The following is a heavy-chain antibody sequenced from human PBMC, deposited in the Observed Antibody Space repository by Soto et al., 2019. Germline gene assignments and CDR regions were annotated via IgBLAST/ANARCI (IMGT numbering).Heavy chain of an antibody. CDR1: GFTFGDYA. CDR3: TGDEGGFLEWLLPYYYYGMDV. CDR2: IRSKAYGGTT. J-gene: IGHJ6*04. Sequence: PGGSLRLSCTASGFTFGDYAMSWFRQAPGKGLEWVGFIRSKAYGGTTEYAASVKGRFTISRDDSKSIAYLQMNSLKTEDTAVYYCTGDEGGFLEWLLPYYYYGMDVWGKGSTVTVSS. D-gene: IGHD3-3*01. V-gene: IGHV3-49*03.